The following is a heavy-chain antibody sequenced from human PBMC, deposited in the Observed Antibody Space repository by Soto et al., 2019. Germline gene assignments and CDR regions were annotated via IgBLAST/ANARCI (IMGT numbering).Heavy chain of an antibody. J-gene: IGHJ4*02. CDR1: GGTFSSYS. CDR2: IIPFFGTA. CDR3: ARGSITICGVVPPDDY. V-gene: IGHV1-69*06. Sequence: SVKVFCKPSGGTFSSYSIRWVRQASGQGLEWMGGIIPFFGTAKYAQMFQGRVTITADKSASTAYMELSSLRSEDTAGYYCARGSITICGVVPPDDYWGQGTLVTVSS. D-gene: IGHD3-3*01.